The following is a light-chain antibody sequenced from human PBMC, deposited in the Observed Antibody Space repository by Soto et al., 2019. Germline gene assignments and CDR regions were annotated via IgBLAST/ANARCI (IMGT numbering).Light chain of an antibody. J-gene: IGKJ1*01. CDR1: QSVSSY. CDR3: QQRSTLT. CDR2: DAS. V-gene: IGKV3-11*01. Sequence: EIVMTQSPATLSVSPGARATLSCRASQSVSSYLAWYQQKPGQAPRLLIYDASNRATGIPARFIGSGSGTDFTLPISSLEPEDFAVDYCQQRSTLTFGQGTKVEIK.